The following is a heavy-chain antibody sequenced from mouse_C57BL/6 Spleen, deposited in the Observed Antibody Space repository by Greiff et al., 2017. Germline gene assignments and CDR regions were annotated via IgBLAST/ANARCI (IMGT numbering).Heavy chain of an antibody. J-gene: IGHJ2*01. D-gene: IGHD3-2*02. CDR2: ISYDGSN. Sequence: VQLQESGPGLVKPSQSLSLTCSVTGYSITSGYYWNWIRQSPGNKLEWMGYISYDGSNNYNPSLKNRISITRDTSKNQFFLKLNSVTTEDTATYYCAEASSGLGYWGQGTTLTVSS. V-gene: IGHV3-6*01. CDR1: GYSITSGYY. CDR3: AEASSGLGY.